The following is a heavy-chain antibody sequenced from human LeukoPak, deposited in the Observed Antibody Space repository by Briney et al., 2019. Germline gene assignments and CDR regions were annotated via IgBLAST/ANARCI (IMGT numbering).Heavy chain of an antibody. CDR1: GFTFSSYW. Sequence: GGSLRLSCAASGFTFSSYWVSWVRQAPGKGLGWVANINQDGSEKYYVDSVKGRFTISRDNAKNSLYLQMNRLRAEDTAVYYCARPRWIQLIDYWGQGTLVTVSS. J-gene: IGHJ4*02. D-gene: IGHD5-18*01. V-gene: IGHV3-7*01. CDR2: INQDGSEK. CDR3: ARPRWIQLIDY.